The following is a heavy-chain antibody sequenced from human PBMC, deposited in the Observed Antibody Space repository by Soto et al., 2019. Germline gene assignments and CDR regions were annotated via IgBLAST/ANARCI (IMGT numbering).Heavy chain of an antibody. Sequence: QVQLVQSGAELKKPGASVSLSCKASGYSFTDYHIHWVRQAPGQGLEWLGRINPKSGGTSTAQKFQGWVTMTTDTSISTASMELTRLTSDDTAIYYCARGDSTDCSNGVCSFFYNHDMDVWGQGTTVTVSS. CDR3: ARGDSTDCSNGVCSFFYNHDMDV. D-gene: IGHD2-8*01. J-gene: IGHJ6*02. CDR1: GYSFTDYH. V-gene: IGHV1-2*04. CDR2: INPKSGGT.